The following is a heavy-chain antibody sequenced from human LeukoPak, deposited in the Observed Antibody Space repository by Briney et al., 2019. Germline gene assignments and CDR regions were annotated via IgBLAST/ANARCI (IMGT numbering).Heavy chain of an antibody. J-gene: IGHJ6*02. CDR3: ARDPPCGCDCYISYYGMDV. CDR2: ISSSSSYI. D-gene: IGHD2-21*02. V-gene: IGHV3-21*01. CDR1: GFTFSSYS. Sequence: GGSLRLSCAASGFTFSSYSMNWVRQAPGKGLEWVSSISSSSSYIYYADSVKGRFTISRDNAKNSLYLQMNSVRAEDTAVYYCARDPPCGCDCYISYYGMDVWGQGTTVTVSS.